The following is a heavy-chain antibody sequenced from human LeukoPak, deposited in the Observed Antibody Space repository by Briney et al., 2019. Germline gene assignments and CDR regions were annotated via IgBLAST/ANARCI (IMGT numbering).Heavy chain of an antibody. CDR2: ISTSSSTI. CDR1: GFTFSIYS. CDR3: ARDYTFYYDRSGHPGSSWGFFYGMDV. J-gene: IGHJ6*02. Sequence: GGSLRLSCSGSGFTFSIYSMNWVRQAPGKGLEWLSYISTSSSTIYYADSVKGRFTISRDNAKKSLYLQMNSLRDEDTAVYYCARDYTFYYDRSGHPGSSWGFFYGMDVWGQGTTVSVSS. V-gene: IGHV3-48*02. D-gene: IGHD3-22*01.